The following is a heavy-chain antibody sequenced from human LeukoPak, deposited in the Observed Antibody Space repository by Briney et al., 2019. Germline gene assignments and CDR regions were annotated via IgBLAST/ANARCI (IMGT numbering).Heavy chain of an antibody. D-gene: IGHD4-17*01. J-gene: IGHJ6*02. CDR3: AKDVDYGDYVSHYYGMDV. CDR2: ISGSGGST. CDR1: GFTFSSCS. Sequence: GGSLRLSCAASGFTFSSCSMSWVRQAPGKGLEWVSAISGSGGSTYYADSVKGRFTISRDNSKNTLYLQMNSLRAEDTAVYYCAKDVDYGDYVSHYYGMDVWGQGTTVTVSS. V-gene: IGHV3-23*01.